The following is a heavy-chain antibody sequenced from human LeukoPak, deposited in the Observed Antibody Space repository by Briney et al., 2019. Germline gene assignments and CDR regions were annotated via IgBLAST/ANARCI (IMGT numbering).Heavy chain of an antibody. Sequence: PSETLSLTCIVSGGSISSYYWSWIRQPPGKGLEWIGYIYYSGSTYYNPSLKSRVTISVDTSKNQFSLKLSSVTAADTAVYYCARELVNYYDSSVPFDYWGQGTLVTVSS. V-gene: IGHV4-30-4*08. CDR3: ARELVNYYDSSVPFDY. J-gene: IGHJ4*02. D-gene: IGHD3-22*01. CDR2: IYYSGST. CDR1: GGSISSYY.